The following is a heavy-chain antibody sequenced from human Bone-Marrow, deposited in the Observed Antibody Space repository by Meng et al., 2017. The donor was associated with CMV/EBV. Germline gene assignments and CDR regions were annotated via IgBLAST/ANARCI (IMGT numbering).Heavy chain of an antibody. D-gene: IGHD1-26*01. CDR1: GGSISSSSYY. CDR3: ARDRWGSGNYGEGEFDY. V-gene: IGHV4-39*07. Sequence: SETLSLTCTVSGGSISSSSYYWGWIRQPPGKGLEWIGSIYYSGSTYYNPSLKSRVTISVDTSKNQFSLKLSSVTAADTAVYYCARDRWGSGNYGEGEFDYWGQGTLVTVSS. J-gene: IGHJ4*02. CDR2: IYYSGST.